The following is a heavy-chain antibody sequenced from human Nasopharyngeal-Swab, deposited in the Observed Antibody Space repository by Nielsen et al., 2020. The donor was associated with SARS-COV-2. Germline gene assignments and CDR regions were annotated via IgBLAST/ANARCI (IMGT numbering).Heavy chain of an antibody. J-gene: IGHJ4*02. D-gene: IGHD3-16*01. CDR1: GGSINNYY. CDR3: ASGGAPYYFDY. CDR2: IYFSGST. Sequence: SETLSLTCSVSGGSINNYYWSWIRQPAGKGLEWIGRIYFSGSTNYNPSLKSRVTMSVDMSKNQFSLKLSSVTAADTAVYYCASGGAPYYFDYWGQGTLVTVSS. V-gene: IGHV4-4*07.